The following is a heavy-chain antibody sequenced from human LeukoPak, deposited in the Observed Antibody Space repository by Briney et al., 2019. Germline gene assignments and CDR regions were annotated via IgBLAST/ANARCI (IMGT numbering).Heavy chain of an antibody. J-gene: IGHJ3*02. V-gene: IGHV1-69*04. CDR2: IIPILGIA. Sequence: ASVKVSCTASGGTFSSYAISWVRQAPGQGLEWMGRIIPILGIANYAQKFQGRVTITADKSTSTAYMELSSLRSEDTAVYYCARSGASYDSSGLDAFDIWGQGTMVTVSS. CDR1: GGTFSSYA. D-gene: IGHD3-22*01. CDR3: ARSGASYDSSGLDAFDI.